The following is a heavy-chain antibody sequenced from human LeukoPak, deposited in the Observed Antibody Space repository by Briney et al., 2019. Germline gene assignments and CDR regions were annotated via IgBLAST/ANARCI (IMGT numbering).Heavy chain of an antibody. Sequence: GRYLRLSCADPGFTFSAYWMTWYSQPPGEGLKKVANIRQDSSESYYVDSVKGRFTISRDNAKNTVYLQMSSLRAEDTAVYYCAREGVFCVRNCISNSGARFDPWGQGTLVTVSS. CDR3: AREGVFCVRNCISNSGARFDP. CDR2: IRQDSSES. D-gene: IGHD2-2*01. CDR1: GFTFSAYW. J-gene: IGHJ5*02. V-gene: IGHV3-7*01.